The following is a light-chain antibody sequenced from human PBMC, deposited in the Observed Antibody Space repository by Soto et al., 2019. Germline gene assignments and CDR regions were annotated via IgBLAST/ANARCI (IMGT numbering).Light chain of an antibody. Sequence: EKAMKQSPATMSVSPGERVTLSCRASQSVRSNLAWYQQKPGQVPRVLIYGASTRAIGIPDRFSGSGSGTEFTLTISSLQSEDFAVYYCQHYNNLWGFGGGTKVEIK. V-gene: IGKV3-15*01. CDR2: GAS. CDR3: QHYNNLWG. CDR1: QSVRSN. J-gene: IGKJ4*01.